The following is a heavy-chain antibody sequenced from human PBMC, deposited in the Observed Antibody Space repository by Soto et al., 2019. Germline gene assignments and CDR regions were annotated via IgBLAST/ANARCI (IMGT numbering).Heavy chain of an antibody. CDR1: GFNFSNYA. CDR3: AKDRRVGGNFPFYFHX. V-gene: IGHV3-23*01. D-gene: IGHD3-16*01. CDR2: ISSTGGGT. Sequence: WSLRLSFAASGFNFSNYAMSWVRQAPGKGLEWVSLISSTGGGTYYADSVKCRFTISRDNSHNTLYLQVHSLTAEDTAVYYCAKDRRVGGNFPFYFHXWGQVAQRTVSX. J-gene: IGHJ4*02.